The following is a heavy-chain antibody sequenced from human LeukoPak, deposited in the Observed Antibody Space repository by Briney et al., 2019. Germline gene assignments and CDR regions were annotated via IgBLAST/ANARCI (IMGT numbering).Heavy chain of an antibody. CDR2: INHIGST. V-gene: IGHV4-34*01. CDR3: ARTRIAVAGALGY. CDR1: GGSFSGYY. J-gene: IGHJ4*02. Sequence: SETLSLTCAVYGGSFSGYYWSWIRQPPGKRLEWIGEINHIGSTNYNPSLKSRVTISVDTSKNQFSLKLSSVTAADTAVYYCARTRIAVAGALGYWGQGTLVTVSS. D-gene: IGHD6-19*01.